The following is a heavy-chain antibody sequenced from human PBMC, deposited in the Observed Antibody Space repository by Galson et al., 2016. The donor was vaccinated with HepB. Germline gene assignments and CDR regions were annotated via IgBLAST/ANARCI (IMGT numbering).Heavy chain of an antibody. CDR3: ARQHPTGDAPDL. CDR1: GFSVRGSNYH. CDR2: ITHSGTT. D-gene: IGHD4-17*01. V-gene: IGHV4-39*01. Sequence: SETLSLTCFVSGFSVRGSNYHWGWIRQSPGKGLEWVGSITHSGTTYYNPSLKSRVTVSVDTSRDHFSLMLESVTAADTAVYYCARQHPTGDAPDLWGQGTLVTVSS. J-gene: IGHJ5*02.